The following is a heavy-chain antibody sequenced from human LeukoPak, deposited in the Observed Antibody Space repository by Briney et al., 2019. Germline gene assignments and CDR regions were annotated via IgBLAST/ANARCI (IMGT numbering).Heavy chain of an antibody. J-gene: IGHJ2*01. CDR1: GDSVSSNSAT. CDR3: ARAGTYGYYWYFDL. Sequence: SQTLSLTCAISGDSVSSNSATWNWIRQSPSRGLEWLGRTYYRSKWYNDYAVSLKSRITINPDTSKNQFSLQLNSVTPEDTAVYYCARAGTYGYYWYFDLWGRGTLVTVSP. D-gene: IGHD5-24*01. CDR2: TYYRSKWYN. V-gene: IGHV6-1*01.